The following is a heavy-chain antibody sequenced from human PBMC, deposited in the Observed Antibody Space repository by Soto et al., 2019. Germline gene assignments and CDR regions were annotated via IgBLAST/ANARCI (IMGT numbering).Heavy chain of an antibody. J-gene: IGHJ5*02. CDR2: ISAYNGNT. D-gene: IGHD3-22*01. CDR1: GYTFTSYG. Sequence: GASVKVSCKASGYTFTSYGISWVRQAPGQGLEWMGWISAYNGNTNYAQKLQGRVTMTTDTSTSTAYMELRSLRSDDTAVYYCARPRNPSTMIVPMVTWGQGTLVTVSS. V-gene: IGHV1-18*01. CDR3: ARPRNPSTMIVPMVT.